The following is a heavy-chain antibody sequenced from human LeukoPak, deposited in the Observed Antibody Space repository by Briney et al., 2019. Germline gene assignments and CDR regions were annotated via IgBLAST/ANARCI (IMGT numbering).Heavy chain of an antibody. Sequence: GESLKISCKGSGYSFTSYWIGWVRQMPGKGLEWMGIIYPGDSATRHSPSFQGQVTLSADTSISTAYLQWSSLTASDPAMSYRALFGAYCGGDCRLGDAFDIWGQGKMVTVSS. D-gene: IGHD2-21*01. CDR1: GYSFTSYW. V-gene: IGHV5-51*01. CDR3: ALFGAYCGGDCRLGDAFDI. J-gene: IGHJ3*02. CDR2: IYPGDSAT.